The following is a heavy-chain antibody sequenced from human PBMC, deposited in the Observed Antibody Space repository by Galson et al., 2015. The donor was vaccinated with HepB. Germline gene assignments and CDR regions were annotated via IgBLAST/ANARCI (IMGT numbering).Heavy chain of an antibody. D-gene: IGHD3-22*01. CDR1: GFTFSDYY. V-gene: IGHV3-11*06. CDR2: ISSSGHYT. CDR3: ARGKYDSGTDYYFDY. Sequence: SLRLSCATSGFTFSDYYMAWVRQAPGKGLEWVSYISSSGHYTNTEDALKGRFFISRDNAKNSLYLQMNSLRAEDTAVYYCARGKYDSGTDYYFDYWGQGTLVTVSS. J-gene: IGHJ4*02.